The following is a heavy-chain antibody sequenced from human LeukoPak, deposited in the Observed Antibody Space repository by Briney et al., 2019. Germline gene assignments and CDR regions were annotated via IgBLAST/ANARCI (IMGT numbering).Heavy chain of an antibody. CDR2: ISGSGSGGST. J-gene: IGHJ4*02. CDR1: GFTFRTYA. Sequence: PGGSLRLSCGASGFTFRTYAMSWVRQAPGEGLEWVSAISGSGSGGSTYYADSVKGRFTISRDNSKNTLYLQMNSLRAEDTAVYLCAKGCDGSIGSYYFDYWGQGTLVTVSS. V-gene: IGHV3-23*01. D-gene: IGHD3-22*01. CDR3: AKGCDGSIGSYYFDY.